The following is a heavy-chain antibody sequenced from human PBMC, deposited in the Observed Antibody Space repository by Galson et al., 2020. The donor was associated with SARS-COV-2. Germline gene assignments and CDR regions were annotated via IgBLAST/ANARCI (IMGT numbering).Heavy chain of an antibody. V-gene: IGHV4-61*02. CDR3: ARESRWELYFDH. CDR1: GGSIRSGSYY. CDR2: IYTRGST. J-gene: IGHJ4*02. Sequence: SETLSLTCTVSGGSIRSGSYYWSWIRQPAGKGLEWIGRIYTRGSTNYHPSLKSRVTISVDTSKNQFSLKLSSVTAADTAVYYCARESRWELYFDHWGQGTLVTVSS. D-gene: IGHD1-26*01.